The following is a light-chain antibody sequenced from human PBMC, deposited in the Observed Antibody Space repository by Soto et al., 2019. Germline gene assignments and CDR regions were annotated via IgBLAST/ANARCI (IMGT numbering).Light chain of an antibody. CDR2: EVN. Sequence: QSVLTQPASVSGSPGQSVTISCTGASSDVGGNDYVSWYQQHPGKAPKLILYEVNNRPSGVSNHFSGSKSGNTASLAISGLRSEDEADYYCGGWDDSLSGPVFGGGTKLTVL. J-gene: IGLJ2*01. CDR1: SSDVGGNDY. V-gene: IGLV2-14*01. CDR3: GGWDDSLSGPV.